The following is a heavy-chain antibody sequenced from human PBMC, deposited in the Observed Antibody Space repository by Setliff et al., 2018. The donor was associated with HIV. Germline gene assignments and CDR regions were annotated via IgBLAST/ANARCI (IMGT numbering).Heavy chain of an antibody. Sequence: PGGSLRLSCVASGFIFSDHYMDWVRQAPGKGLEWVGRIRHKADSYTTQYAASVKGRFTISRDDSKNSLYLQMNSLKIEDTAVYYCARLHGDFFDYWGQGTLVTVSS. CDR3: ARLHGDFFDY. V-gene: IGHV3-72*01. CDR1: GFIFSDHY. J-gene: IGHJ4*02. CDR2: IRHKADSYTT. D-gene: IGHD4-17*01.